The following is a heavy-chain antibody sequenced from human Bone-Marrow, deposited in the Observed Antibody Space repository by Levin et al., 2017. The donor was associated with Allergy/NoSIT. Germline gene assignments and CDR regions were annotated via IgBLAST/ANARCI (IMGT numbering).Heavy chain of an antibody. V-gene: IGHV3-9*01. J-gene: IGHJ3*01. Sequence: GGSLRLSCAATGITFDDRAMHWVRQSPGKGLEWVAGIGWRSVTIGYADSVRGRFTISRDNAKKSLYLQMNSLRVEDTALYYCAKSLMDYGGNSADAFDLWGQGTMVTVSS. D-gene: IGHD2-21*01. CDR3: AKSLMDYGGNSADAFDL. CDR1: GITFDDRA. CDR2: IGWRSVTI.